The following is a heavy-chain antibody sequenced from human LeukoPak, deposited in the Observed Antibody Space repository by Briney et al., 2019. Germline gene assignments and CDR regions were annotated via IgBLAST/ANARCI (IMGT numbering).Heavy chain of an antibody. D-gene: IGHD3-10*01. CDR2: ISGSGGST. CDR3: AKDHIAMVRGVITWFVP. CDR1: GFTFSSYA. V-gene: IGHV3-23*01. Sequence: GGSLRLSCAASGFTFSSYAMSWVRQAPGKGLEWVSAISGSGGSTYYADSVKGRFTISRDNSKNTLYLQMNSLRAEDTAVYYCAKDHIAMVRGVITWFVPWGQGTLVTVSS. J-gene: IGHJ5*02.